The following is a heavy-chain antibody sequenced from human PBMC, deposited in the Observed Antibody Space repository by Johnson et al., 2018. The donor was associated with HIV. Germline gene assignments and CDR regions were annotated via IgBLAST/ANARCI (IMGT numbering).Heavy chain of an antibody. CDR2: IKQDGSEK. Sequence: VQLVESGGGLVQPGGSLRLSCAASGFTFSSYWMSWVRQAPGKGLEWVANIKQDGSEKYYVDSVKGRFTISRDNAKNSLYLQMNSLRAEDTAVYYCAREGIYYDDSSGYYYDAFDIWGQGTMVTVSS. J-gene: IGHJ3*02. CDR3: AREGIYYDDSSGYYYDAFDI. CDR1: GFTFSSYW. V-gene: IGHV3-7*01. D-gene: IGHD3-22*01.